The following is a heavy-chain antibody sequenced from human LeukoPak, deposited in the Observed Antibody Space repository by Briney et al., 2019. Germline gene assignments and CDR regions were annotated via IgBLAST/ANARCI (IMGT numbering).Heavy chain of an antibody. Sequence: GGSLRLSCVASGFTFSSYAMHWVRPAPGKGREWVAVISYDGSSKYYADSVKGRFTLSRDNSKNTLYLQINSLRAEDTAVYYCGAGLGGIVVVPAALDFWGQGTLVTVSS. CDR1: GFTFSSYA. CDR2: ISYDGSSK. CDR3: GAGLGGIVVVPAALDF. D-gene: IGHD2-2*01. J-gene: IGHJ4*02. V-gene: IGHV3-30-3*01.